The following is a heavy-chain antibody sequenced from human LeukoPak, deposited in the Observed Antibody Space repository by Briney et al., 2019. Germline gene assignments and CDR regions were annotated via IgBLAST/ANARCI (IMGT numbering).Heavy chain of an antibody. Sequence: GGSLRLSCAASGFTFSSYAMHWVRQAPGKGLEWVAVISYDGSNKYYADSVKGRFTISRDNSKNTLYLQMNSLRAEDTAVYYCAKDQRMGLWFGELLVAGYYFDYWGQGTLVTVSS. V-gene: IGHV3-30*04. CDR3: AKDQRMGLWFGELLVAGYYFDY. D-gene: IGHD3-10*01. CDR1: GFTFSSYA. CDR2: ISYDGSNK. J-gene: IGHJ4*02.